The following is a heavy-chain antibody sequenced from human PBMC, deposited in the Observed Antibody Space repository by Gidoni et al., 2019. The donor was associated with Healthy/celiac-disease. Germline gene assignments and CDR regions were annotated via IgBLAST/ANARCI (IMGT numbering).Heavy chain of an antibody. V-gene: IGHV4-59*01. D-gene: IGHD3-9*01. CDR3: ARWNFDPNAFDI. CDR1: GCSISSYY. Sequence: QVQLQESGPGLVKPSETLSLTCTVSGCSISSYYWSWIRQPPGKGLEWIGYIYYSGSTKYNPSLKSRVTISVDTSKNQFSLKLSSVTAADTAVYYCARWNFDPNAFDIWGQGTMVTVSS. J-gene: IGHJ3*02. CDR2: IYYSGST.